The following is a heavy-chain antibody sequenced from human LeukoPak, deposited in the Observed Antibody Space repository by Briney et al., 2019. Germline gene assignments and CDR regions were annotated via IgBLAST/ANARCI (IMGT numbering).Heavy chain of an antibody. V-gene: IGHV4-39*07. CDR2: IYYSGST. Sequence: SQTLSLTCTVSGGSISSGGYYWGWIRQPPGKGLEWIGSIYYSGSTYYNPSLKSRVTISVDTSKNQFSLKLSSVTAADTAVYYCARDAFIVVVPAAISNWFDPWGQGTLVTVSS. J-gene: IGHJ5*02. CDR3: ARDAFIVVVPAAISNWFDP. D-gene: IGHD2-2*01. CDR1: GGSISSGGYY.